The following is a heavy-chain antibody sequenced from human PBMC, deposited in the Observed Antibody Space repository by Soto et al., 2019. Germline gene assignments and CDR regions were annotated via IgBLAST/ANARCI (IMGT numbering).Heavy chain of an antibody. CDR3: ARDTGCGFDP. V-gene: IGHV3-74*01. CDR2: INSDGRST. D-gene: IGHD2-21*01. J-gene: IGHJ5*02. CDR1: GFRFSSHW. Sequence: EVQLVESGGGSVQPGGSLRLSCAASGFRFSSHWMHWVRQAPGKGLVWVSRINSDGRSTSYADSVKGRFTVSRDNAKNTVYLQMNSLRDEDTAVYYCARDTGCGFDPWGQGTLVTVSS.